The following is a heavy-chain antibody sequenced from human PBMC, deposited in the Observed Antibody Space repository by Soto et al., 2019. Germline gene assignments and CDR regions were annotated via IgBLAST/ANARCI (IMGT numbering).Heavy chain of an antibody. D-gene: IGHD4-17*01. CDR2: INAYNGNT. CDR1: GYTFTSYA. V-gene: IGHV1-3*01. J-gene: IGHJ5*02. CDR3: ARDYGDYWFDP. Sequence: GASVKVSCKASGYTFTSYAMHWVRQAPGQRLEWMGWINAYNGNTKYSQKFQGRVTITTDTSTSTAYMELSSLRSEDTAVYYCARDYGDYWFDPWGQGTLVTVSS.